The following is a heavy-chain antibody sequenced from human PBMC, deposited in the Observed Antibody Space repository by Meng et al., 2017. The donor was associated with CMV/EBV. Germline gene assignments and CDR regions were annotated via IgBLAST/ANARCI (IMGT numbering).Heavy chain of an antibody. J-gene: IGHJ6*02. Sequence: SVKVSCKASGGTFSSYAISWVRQAPGQGLEWIGGIIPIFGTANYAQKFQGRVTITTDESTSTAYMELSSLRSEDTAVYYCARVEMATSIRDHYGMDVWGQGTTVTVSS. D-gene: IGHD5-24*01. CDR1: GGTFSSYA. V-gene: IGHV1-69*05. CDR3: ARVEMATSIRDHYGMDV. CDR2: IIPIFGTA.